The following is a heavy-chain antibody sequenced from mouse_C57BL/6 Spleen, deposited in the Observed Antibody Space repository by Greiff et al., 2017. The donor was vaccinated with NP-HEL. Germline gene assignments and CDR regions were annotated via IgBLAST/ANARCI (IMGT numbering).Heavy chain of an antibody. D-gene: IGHD2-4*01. V-gene: IGHV1-64*01. CDR3: ARERGDYATPYYYAMDY. J-gene: IGHJ4*01. Sequence: QVHVKQPGAELVKPGASVKLSCKASGYTFTSYWMHWVKQRPGQGLEWIGMIHPNSGSTNYNEKFKSKATLTVDKSSSTAYMQLSSLTSEDSAVYYCARERGDYATPYYYAMDYWGQGTSVTVSS. CDR1: GYTFTSYW. CDR2: IHPNSGST.